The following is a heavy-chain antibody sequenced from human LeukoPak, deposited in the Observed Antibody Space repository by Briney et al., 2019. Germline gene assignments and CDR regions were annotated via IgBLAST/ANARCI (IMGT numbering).Heavy chain of an antibody. CDR1: GYTFTGYY. CDR2: INPNSGGT. D-gene: IGHD2-2*01. CDR3: ARLVDIVVGPSVDV. Sequence: GASVKVSCKASGYTFTGYYMHWVRQAPGQGLEWMGWINPNSGGTNYTQKFQGRVTMTRDTSISTAYMELSRLRSDDTALYYCARLVDIVVGPSVDVWGKGTTVTVSS. J-gene: IGHJ6*04. V-gene: IGHV1-2*02.